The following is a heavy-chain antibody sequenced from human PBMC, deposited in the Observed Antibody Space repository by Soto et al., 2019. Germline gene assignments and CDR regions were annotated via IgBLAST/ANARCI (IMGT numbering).Heavy chain of an antibody. CDR2: INSDGSNT. V-gene: IGHV3-74*01. CDR1: GFTFTSFW. D-gene: IGHD2-21*01. Sequence: EVQLVQSGGGSVQPGGSLRLSCEASGFTFTSFWMHWVRQVPGKGLVWVSRINSDGSNTRYADSVKGRFTISRDNAMGTLYLQMNSLRVEDTAVYYCARDGAQIVVLGGNYDYWGQGTLVTVSS. J-gene: IGHJ4*02. CDR3: ARDGAQIVVLGGNYDY.